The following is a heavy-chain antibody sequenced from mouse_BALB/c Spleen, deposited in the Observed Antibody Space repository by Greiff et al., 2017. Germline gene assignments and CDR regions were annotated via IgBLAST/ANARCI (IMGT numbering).Heavy chain of an antibody. V-gene: IGHV5-12-1*01. Sequence: DVHLVESGGGLVKPGGSLKLSCAASGFAFSSYDMSWVRQTPEKRLEWVAYISSGGGSTYYPDTVKGRFTISRDNAKNTLYLQMSSLKSEDTAMYYCARQRDAWFAYWGQGTLVTVSA. CDR2: ISSGGGST. D-gene: IGHD3-3*01. J-gene: IGHJ3*01. CDR3: ARQRDAWFAY. CDR1: GFAFSSYD.